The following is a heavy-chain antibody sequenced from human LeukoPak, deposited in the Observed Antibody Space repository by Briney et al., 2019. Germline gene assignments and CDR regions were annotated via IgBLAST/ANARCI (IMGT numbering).Heavy chain of an antibody. J-gene: IGHJ6*03. CDR2: LYYSGST. CDR3: ARGALVRQGNYYYYMDV. Sequence: SETLSLTCTVSGGSISSYYWSWIRQPPGKGLEWIGYLYYSGSTNYNPSLKSRVTISVDTSKNQFSLKLSSVTAADTAVYYCARGALVRQGNYYYYMDVWGKGTTVTISS. D-gene: IGHD3-10*01. V-gene: IGHV4-59*01. CDR1: GGSISSYY.